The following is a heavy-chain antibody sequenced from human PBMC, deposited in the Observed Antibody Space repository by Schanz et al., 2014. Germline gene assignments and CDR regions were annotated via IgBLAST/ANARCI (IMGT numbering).Heavy chain of an antibody. CDR3: ARGGSAMVRGVMTASYWFFDL. CDR1: GGSINNFY. D-gene: IGHD3-10*01. CDR2: IYSSGIP. J-gene: IGHJ2*01. Sequence: QVQLQESGPGLVKPSETLSLTCSVSGGSINNFYWGWIRQSPGKGLEWIGYIYSSGIPTYNPSLKSRVSLTADPTKTQFSLKLTSVTAGDAAVYYCARGGSAMVRGVMTASYWFFDLWGRGTLVTVSP. V-gene: IGHV4-59*08.